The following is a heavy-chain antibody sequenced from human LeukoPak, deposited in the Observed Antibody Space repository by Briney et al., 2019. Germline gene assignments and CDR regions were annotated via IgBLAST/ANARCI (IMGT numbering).Heavy chain of an antibody. CDR3: ARQGSGWRDYYYYYGMDV. Sequence: PSDTLSLTCTVSGGSISSGSYYWPWIRQPAGKGLEWIGRIYTSGSTNYNPSLKSRVTISVDTSKNQFSLKLSSVTAADTAVYYCARQGSGWRDYYYYYGMDVWGQGTTVTVSS. J-gene: IGHJ6*02. V-gene: IGHV4-61*02. CDR1: GGSISSGSYY. D-gene: IGHD6-19*01. CDR2: IYTSGST.